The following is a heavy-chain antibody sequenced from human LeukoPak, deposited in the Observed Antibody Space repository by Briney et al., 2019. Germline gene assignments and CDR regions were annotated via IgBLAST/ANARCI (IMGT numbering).Heavy chain of an antibody. D-gene: IGHD6-19*01. V-gene: IGHV3-48*04. J-gene: IGHJ4*02. CDR1: GFTFSSYS. CDR3: AKATYSSGWNDYFDY. CDR2: ISSGSRTI. Sequence: TGGSLRLSCAASGFTFSSYSMNWVRQAPGKGLQWVSYISSGSRTIYYADSVKGRFTISRDNSKNSLYLQMNSLRAEDTALYYCAKATYSSGWNDYFDYWGQGTLVTVSS.